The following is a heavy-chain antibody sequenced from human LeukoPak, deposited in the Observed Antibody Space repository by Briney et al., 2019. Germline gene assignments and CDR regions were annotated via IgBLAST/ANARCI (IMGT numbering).Heavy chain of an antibody. CDR1: GGTFSSYA. J-gene: IGHJ3*02. Sequence: SVKVSCKASGGTFSSYAISWVRQAPGQGLEWMGGIIPIFGTANYAQKFQGRVTSTTDEATSTAYMELSRLRSEDTAVYYCARGDIPMVRGVINPLDAFDIWGQGTMVTVSS. CDR3: ARGDIPMVRGVINPLDAFDI. V-gene: IGHV1-69*05. D-gene: IGHD3-10*01. CDR2: IIPIFGTA.